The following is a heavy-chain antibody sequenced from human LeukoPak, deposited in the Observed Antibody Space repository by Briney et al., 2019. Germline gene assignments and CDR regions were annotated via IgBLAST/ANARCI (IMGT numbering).Heavy chain of an antibody. CDR2: IKQDGSEK. Sequence: GGSLRLSCAASGFTFSSYWMSWVRQAPGKGLEWVANIKQDGSEKYYVDSVKGRFTISRDNAKNSLYLQMNSLRAEDTAVYYCARGGLEYLENAFDIWGQGTMVTVSS. CDR1: GFTFSSYW. CDR3: ARGGLEYLENAFDI. D-gene: IGHD3-3*01. V-gene: IGHV3-7*01. J-gene: IGHJ3*02.